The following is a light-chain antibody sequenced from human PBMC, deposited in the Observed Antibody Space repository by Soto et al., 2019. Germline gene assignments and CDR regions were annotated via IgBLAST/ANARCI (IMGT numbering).Light chain of an antibody. J-gene: IGKJ4*01. CDR1: QSVNRN. Sequence: EIVLTQSPDTLSLSPGERATLSCRASQSVNRNLAWFRQKPGQAPRLLIYDASNRATGVPARFGGSGSGTDFTLTIGSLEPEDSAVYYCQQRSNLPLTFGGGTKVEIK. CDR2: DAS. V-gene: IGKV3-11*01. CDR3: QQRSNLPLT.